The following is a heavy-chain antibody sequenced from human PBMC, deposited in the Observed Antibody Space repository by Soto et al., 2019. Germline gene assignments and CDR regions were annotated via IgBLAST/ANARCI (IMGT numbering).Heavy chain of an antibody. J-gene: IGHJ4*02. V-gene: IGHV1-69*13. CDR3: ARIPRYSFPTSDDLDS. D-gene: IGHD5-18*01. CDR2: ITPIYPTT. CDR1: GGTFYTYT. Sequence: SVKVSCKASGGTFYTYTFSWVRQAPGQGLEWMGSITPIYPTTNYAEKFQGRLTVTADGSTNTAYMELNSLTSEDTAVYYCARIPRYSFPTSDDLDSWGQGALVTVSS.